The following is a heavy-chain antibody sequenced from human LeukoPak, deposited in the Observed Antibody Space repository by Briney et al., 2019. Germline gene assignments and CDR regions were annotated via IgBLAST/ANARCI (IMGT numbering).Heavy chain of an antibody. D-gene: IGHD3-3*01. V-gene: IGHV4-59*01. CDR1: GGSISSYY. CDR2: IYYSGST. CDR3: ASRSSIWSGYQDTLYYFDS. Sequence: PSETLSLTCTVSGGSISSYYWSWIRQPPGKRLEWIGHIYYSGSTNYNPSLKTRVTISVATSKNQFSLKLSSVTAADTPVYYCASRSSIWSGYQDTLYYFDSWGQGTLVTVSS. J-gene: IGHJ4*02.